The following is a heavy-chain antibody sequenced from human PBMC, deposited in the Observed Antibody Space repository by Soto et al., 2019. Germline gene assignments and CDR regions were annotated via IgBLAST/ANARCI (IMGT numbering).Heavy chain of an antibody. J-gene: IGHJ4*02. CDR2: IIPIFGTA. D-gene: IGHD2-21*02. CDR1: GGTFSSYT. CDR3: GRVETFPNFVHYFDY. Sequence: ASVKVSCKASGGTFSSYTISWVRQAPGQGLEWMGRIIPIFGTANYAQKFQGRVTITADESTSTAYMELSSLRSEDTAVYYCGRVETFPNFVHYFDYWGQGTLVTSPQ. V-gene: IGHV1-69*13.